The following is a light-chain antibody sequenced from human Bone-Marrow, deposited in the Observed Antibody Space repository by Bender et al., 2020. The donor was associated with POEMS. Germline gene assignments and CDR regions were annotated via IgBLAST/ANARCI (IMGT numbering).Light chain of an antibody. CDR3: QVWESRTDHVV. J-gene: IGLJ2*01. V-gene: IGLV3-21*03. CDR1: NIGSKT. Sequence: SYVLTQPPSVSVAPGKTATITCGGNNIGSKTVHWYQQRPGQAPVLVVYDDYDRPSEIPERFSGSNSANTATLTINRDEAGDEADYYCQVWESRTDHVVIGGGTKLTVL. CDR2: DDY.